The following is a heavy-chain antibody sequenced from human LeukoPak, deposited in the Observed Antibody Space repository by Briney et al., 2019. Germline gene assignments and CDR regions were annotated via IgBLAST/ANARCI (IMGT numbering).Heavy chain of an antibody. J-gene: IGHJ4*02. CDR1: GFTFSDYS. D-gene: IGHD5-12*01. V-gene: IGHV3-48*04. CDR2: ISKNSGSI. CDR3: ARPVDYNAGDY. Sequence: GSLRLSCVASGFTFSDYSMDWVRQAPGAGLEWISYISKNSGSIDYADSVRGRFTISRDNAKNSLYLQMNSLRAEDTAVYYCARPVDYNAGDYWGQGTLVTVSS.